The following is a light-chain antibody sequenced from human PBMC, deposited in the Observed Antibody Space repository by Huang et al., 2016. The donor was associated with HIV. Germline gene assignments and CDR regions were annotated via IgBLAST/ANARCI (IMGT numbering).Light chain of an antibody. CDR2: GAS. J-gene: IGKJ5*01. CDR1: QSVSSSY. CDR3: QQYGGSPIT. V-gene: IGKV3-20*01. Sequence: EIVLTQSPGTLSLFPGERATLSCRASQSVSSSYLAWYQQKPGQAPRLLIYGASNGATGIPARFSGSGSGTDVTLTISRVEPEDVAVYYCQQYGGSPITFGQGTRLEIK.